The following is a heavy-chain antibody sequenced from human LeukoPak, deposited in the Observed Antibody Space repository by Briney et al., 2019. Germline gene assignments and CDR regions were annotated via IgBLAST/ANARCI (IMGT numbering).Heavy chain of an antibody. CDR3: ARGLLSSSWQYFDY. V-gene: IGHV1-46*01. CDR2: INPSGTGT. CDR1: GYTITNNY. D-gene: IGHD6-13*01. Sequence: GASVKVSCKASGYTITNNYMHWVRQAPGQGLEWMGVINPSGTGTSYAQKFQGRVTMTRNTSISTAYMELSSLRSEDTAVYYCARGLLSSSWQYFDYWGQGTLVTVSS. J-gene: IGHJ4*02.